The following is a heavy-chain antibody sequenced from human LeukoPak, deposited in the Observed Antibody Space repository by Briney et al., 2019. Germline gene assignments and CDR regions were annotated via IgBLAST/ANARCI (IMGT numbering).Heavy chain of an antibody. Sequence: GASVKVSCKASGGTFSSYAISWVRQAPGQGLEWMGRIIPILGIANYAQKFQGRVTITADKSTSTAYMELSSLRSEDTAVYYFARGVWTEMATITDYFDYWGQGTLVTVSS. J-gene: IGHJ4*02. CDR1: GGTFSSYA. V-gene: IGHV1-69*04. CDR3: ARGVWTEMATITDYFDY. CDR2: IIPILGIA. D-gene: IGHD5-24*01.